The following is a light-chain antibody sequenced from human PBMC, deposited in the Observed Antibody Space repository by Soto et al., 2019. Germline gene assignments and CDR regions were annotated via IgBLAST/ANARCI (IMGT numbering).Light chain of an antibody. CDR1: QSVSSTY. CDR2: DVS. J-gene: IGKJ2*01. V-gene: IGKV3-20*01. Sequence: EIVLTQSPGTLSLSPGERATLSCRASQSVSSTYLAWYQQKPGQAPRLLIYDVSSRATGTPDRFSGSGSGTDFTLPTSSLEPEDCAVYYCQQHGGSPLYTFGQGTKMEIK. CDR3: QQHGGSPLYT.